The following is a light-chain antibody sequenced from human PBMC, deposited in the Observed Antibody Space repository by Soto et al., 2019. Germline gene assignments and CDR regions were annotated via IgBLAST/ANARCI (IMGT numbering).Light chain of an antibody. CDR3: SSYVGSKV. V-gene: IGLV2-8*01. CDR2: EVS. J-gene: IGLJ3*02. Sequence: QSVLTQPPSSSVSLGQSVTISCTGTSSDVGGYNYVSWYQQHPGKAPKLMISEVSKRPSGVPDRFSGSKSGNTASLTVSGLQAEDEADYYCSSYVGSKVFGGGTKVTVL. CDR1: SSDVGGYNY.